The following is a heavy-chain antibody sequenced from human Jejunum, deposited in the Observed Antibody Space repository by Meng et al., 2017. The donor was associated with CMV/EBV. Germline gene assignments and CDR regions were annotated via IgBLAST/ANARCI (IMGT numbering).Heavy chain of an antibody. V-gene: IGHV4-34*01. J-gene: IGHJ4*02. Sequence: SLSCAVYGGSFSGYYWSWIRQPPGKGLEWIGEINHSGSTNYNPSLKSRVTISVDTSKNQLSLELSSLTAEDTAIYYCAREGKMTKFDYWGQGTLVTVSS. CDR3: AREGKMTKFDY. D-gene: IGHD5-24*01. CDR2: INHSGST. CDR1: GGSFSGYY.